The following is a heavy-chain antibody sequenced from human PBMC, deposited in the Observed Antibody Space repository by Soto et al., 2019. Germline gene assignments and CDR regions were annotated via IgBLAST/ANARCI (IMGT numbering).Heavy chain of an antibody. V-gene: IGHV1-2*04. J-gene: IGHJ4*02. CDR1: GYTFTGYY. CDR2: INPNSGGT. D-gene: IGHD6-19*01. CDR3: ARVSSRLWQWLVPDY. Sequence: ASVKVSCKASGYTFTGYYMHWVRQAPGQGLEWMGWINPNSGGTNYAQKFQGWVTMTRDTSISTAYMELSRLRSDDTAVYYCARVSSRLWQWLVPDYWGQGTLVTVSS.